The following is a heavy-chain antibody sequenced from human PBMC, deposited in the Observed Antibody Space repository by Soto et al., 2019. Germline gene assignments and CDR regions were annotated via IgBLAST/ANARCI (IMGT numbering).Heavy chain of an antibody. Sequence: QLQLQESGPGLVKPSETLSLTCTVSGGSISSSSYYWGWIRQPPGKGLEWLGSIYYSGSTYYNPSLKSRGTISVDTSKNQCSLKLSSVTAADTAVYYCARTTAMVSSGTPFYGGKFDYWGQGTLVTVSS. D-gene: IGHD5-18*01. V-gene: IGHV4-39*01. CDR2: IYYSGST. CDR3: ARTTAMVSSGTPFYGGKFDY. CDR1: GGSISSSSYY. J-gene: IGHJ4*02.